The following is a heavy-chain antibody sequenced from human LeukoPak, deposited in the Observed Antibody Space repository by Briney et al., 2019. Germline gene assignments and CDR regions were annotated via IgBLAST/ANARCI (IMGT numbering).Heavy chain of an antibody. CDR2: IRSKANSYAT. CDR1: GFNLSGSA. V-gene: IGHV3-73*01. Sequence: GSLRLSCAASGFNLSGSAMHWVRQPSGKGLEWVGRIRSKANSYATAYAASVKGRFTISRDDSKNTAYLQMNSLKTEDTAVYYCTTRDPYYYGSGTSRDVWGKGTTVTVSS. CDR3: TTRDPYYYGSGTSRDV. J-gene: IGHJ6*04. D-gene: IGHD3-10*01.